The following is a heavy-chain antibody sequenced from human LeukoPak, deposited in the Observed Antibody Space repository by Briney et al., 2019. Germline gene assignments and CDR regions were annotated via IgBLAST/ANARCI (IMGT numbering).Heavy chain of an antibody. CDR3: AKDLPSGSYYGYYFDY. J-gene: IGHJ4*02. V-gene: IGHV3-23*01. CDR2: ISGSGGST. D-gene: IGHD1-26*01. Sequence: GGSLRLSCAASGVTFSSYAMSWVRQAPGKGLEWVSAISGSGGSTYYADSVKGRFTISRDNSKNTLYLQMNSLRAEDTAVYYCAKDLPSGSYYGYYFDYWGQGTLVTVSS. CDR1: GVTFSSYA.